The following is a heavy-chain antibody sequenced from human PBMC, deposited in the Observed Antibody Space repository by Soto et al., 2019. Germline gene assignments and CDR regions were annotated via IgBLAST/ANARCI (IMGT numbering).Heavy chain of an antibody. CDR1: GGTFSSYA. Sequence: SVKVSCKASGGTFSSYAISWVRQAPGQGLEWMGGIIPIFGTANYAQKFQGRVTITADESTSTAHMELSSLRSEDTAVYYCARALNNWNYNYFDHWGQGTLVTVSS. CDR2: IIPIFGTA. J-gene: IGHJ4*02. CDR3: ARALNNWNYNYFDH. D-gene: IGHD1-7*01. V-gene: IGHV1-69*13.